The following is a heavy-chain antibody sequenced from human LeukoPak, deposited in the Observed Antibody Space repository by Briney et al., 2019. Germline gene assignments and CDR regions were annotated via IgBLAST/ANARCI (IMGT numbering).Heavy chain of an antibody. Sequence: SETLSLTCTVSGYSISSGYYWGWIRQPPGKGLEWIGSIYHSGSTYYNPSLKSRVTISVDTPKNQFSLKLSSVTAADTAVYYCARGSLDIVTNDYWGQGTLVTVSS. CDR2: IYHSGST. V-gene: IGHV4-38-2*02. J-gene: IGHJ4*02. CDR3: ARGSLDIVTNDY. CDR1: GYSISSGYY. D-gene: IGHD5-12*01.